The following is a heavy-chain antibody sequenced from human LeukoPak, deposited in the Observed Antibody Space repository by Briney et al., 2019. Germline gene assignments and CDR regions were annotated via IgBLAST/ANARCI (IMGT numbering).Heavy chain of an antibody. CDR3: ARDSRRIAVAGPKPFDY. V-gene: IGHV1-8*01. CDR1: GYTFTSYD. J-gene: IGHJ4*02. CDR2: MNPNSGNA. D-gene: IGHD6-19*01. Sequence: ASVKVSCKASGYTFTSYDINWVRQATGQGLEWMGWMNPNSGNAGYAQKLQGRVTMTTDTSTSTAYMELRSLRSDDTAVYYCARDSRRIAVAGPKPFDYWGQGTLVTVSS.